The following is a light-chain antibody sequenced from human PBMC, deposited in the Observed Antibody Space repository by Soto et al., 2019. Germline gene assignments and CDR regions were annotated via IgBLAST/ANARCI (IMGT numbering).Light chain of an antibody. J-gene: IGLJ1*01. CDR1: SSDVGGYNY. Sequence: QSVLTQPASVSGSPGQSITISCTETSSDVGGYNYVSWYQQHPGKAPKLMIFDVSNRPSGVSNRFSGSKSGNTASLTIPGLQAEDEADYYCSSYRSSSTLYVFGTGTKVTVL. CDR3: SSYRSSSTLYV. CDR2: DVS. V-gene: IGLV2-14*03.